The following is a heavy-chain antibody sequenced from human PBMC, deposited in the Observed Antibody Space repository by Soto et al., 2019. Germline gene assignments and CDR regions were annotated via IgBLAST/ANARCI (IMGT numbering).Heavy chain of an antibody. CDR3: ARPRPYCGGDCPDS. CDR1: GFTFSSYW. V-gene: IGHV3-74*01. CDR2: INSDGSST. J-gene: IGHJ4*02. Sequence: EVQLVESGGDLVQPGGSLRLSCAASGFTFSSYWMHWVRQAPGKGLVWVSRINSDGSSTSYADSVKGRFTISRDNAKNTLYLQMNSLRAEDTAVYYCARPRPYCGGDCPDSWGQGTLVTVSS. D-gene: IGHD2-21*02.